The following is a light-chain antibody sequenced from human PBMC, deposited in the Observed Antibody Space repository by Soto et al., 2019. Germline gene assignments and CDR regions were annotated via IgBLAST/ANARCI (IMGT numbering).Light chain of an antibody. CDR1: SGSVSTNYY. J-gene: IGLJ3*02. CDR2: SIN. CDR3: VLYMGNGIRV. V-gene: IGLV8-61*01. Sequence: QTVVTQEPSFSVSPGGTVTLTCGLSSGSVSTNYYPSWYQQTPGQAPRTLIYSINLRSSGVPDRFSGSILGNKAALTITGAQAEDESDYYCVLYMGNGIRVFGGGTQLTVL.